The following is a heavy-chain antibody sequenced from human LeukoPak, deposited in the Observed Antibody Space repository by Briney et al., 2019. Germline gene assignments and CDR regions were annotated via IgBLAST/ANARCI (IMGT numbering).Heavy chain of an antibody. CDR1: EFAFSNFA. Sequence: PGGSLRLSCVASEFAFSNFAMSWVRQAPGKGLEWVSGISGSGGNTYYADSVKGRFTISRDNSKNTLYLQMNSLRAEDTAVYYCSSFAYGMDVWGQGTTVTVSS. CDR2: ISGSGGNT. CDR3: SSFAYGMDV. J-gene: IGHJ6*02. V-gene: IGHV3-23*01. D-gene: IGHD6-6*01.